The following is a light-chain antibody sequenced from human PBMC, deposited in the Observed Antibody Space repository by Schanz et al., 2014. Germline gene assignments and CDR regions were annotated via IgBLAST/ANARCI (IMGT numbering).Light chain of an antibody. CDR2: TNN. Sequence: QSVLTQPPSASGAPGQRVTISCSGTGSNIGKNYVYWYQQLPGTAPRLLIFTNNRRPSGVPDRFSGSKSGTSASLAISGLRSEDEADYYCQSYDSSLSGSVFGGGTKLTVL. CDR3: QSYDSSLSGSV. J-gene: IGLJ3*02. V-gene: IGLV1-47*01. CDR1: GSNIGKNY.